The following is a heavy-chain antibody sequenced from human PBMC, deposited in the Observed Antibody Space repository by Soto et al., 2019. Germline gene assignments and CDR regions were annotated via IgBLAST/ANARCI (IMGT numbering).Heavy chain of an antibody. D-gene: IGHD2-15*01. V-gene: IGHV3-30*03. CDR1: GFTFSDYG. J-gene: IGHJ6*02. CDR3: AREGWPLLQTGMDV. Sequence: GGSLRLSCAASGFTFSDYGMHWVRQAPGKGPEWLAVISYDGTTQHYADSVKGRFTISRDNAKNALYLQMHRLRDEDTAVHYCAREGWPLLQTGMDVWGQGTTVTVSS. CDR2: ISYDGTTQ.